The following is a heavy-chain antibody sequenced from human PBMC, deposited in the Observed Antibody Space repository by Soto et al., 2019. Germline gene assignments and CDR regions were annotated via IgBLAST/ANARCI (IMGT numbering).Heavy chain of an antibody. D-gene: IGHD3-3*02. Sequence: QVQLQESGPGLVKPSETLSLTCAVSGDSISSDYCMWIRQPPGKGLESVGYVYYGRSANYNPSLTIRVNLSVVTTTQQCSLTLSSMTAAATAVYYCALRSMAGMPAYWGQGTLVTVSS. CDR1: GDSISSDY. V-gene: IGHV4-59*01. CDR2: VYYGRSA. J-gene: IGHJ4*02. CDR3: ALRSMAGMPAY.